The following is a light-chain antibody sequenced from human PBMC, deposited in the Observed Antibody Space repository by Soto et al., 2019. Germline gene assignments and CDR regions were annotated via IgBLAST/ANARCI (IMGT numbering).Light chain of an antibody. Sequence: QSVLTQPASVSGSPGQSITISCTGTSSDFGGYNYVSWYQQHPGKAPKLMIYDVSDRPSGISIRFSASKSGNTASLTISGLQAEDEADYYCCSYTSSSTPWVFGTGTKVTVL. J-gene: IGLJ1*01. CDR2: DVS. CDR1: SSDFGGYNY. V-gene: IGLV2-14*03. CDR3: CSYTSSSTPWV.